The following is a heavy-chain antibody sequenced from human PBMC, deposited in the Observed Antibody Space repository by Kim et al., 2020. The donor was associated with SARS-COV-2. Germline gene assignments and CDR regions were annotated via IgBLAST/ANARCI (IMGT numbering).Heavy chain of an antibody. J-gene: IGHJ3*02. Sequence: TYSADSLKGRFTISRDNSKNPLYLQMNSLGADDTALYYCAKDRPGGDAFDIWGQGTTVTVSS. CDR3: AKDRPGGDAFDI. D-gene: IGHD3-16*01. V-gene: IGHV3-23*01. CDR2: T.